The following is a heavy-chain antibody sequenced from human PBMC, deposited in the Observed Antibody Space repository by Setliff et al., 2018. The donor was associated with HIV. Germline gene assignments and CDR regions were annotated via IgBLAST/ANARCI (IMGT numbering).Heavy chain of an antibody. CDR3: AXXXXXXXGSGLG. V-gene: IGHV1-2*02. CDR2: INPNSGNT. Sequence: ASVKVSCKASGYTFTTYSLHWVRQAPGHSLEWMGWINPNSGNTXYAQKFQGRVTMXXXXSXSTAYMEVRSLRSEDTAEYYCAXXXXXXXGSGLGWAXXXXVT. D-gene: IGHD3-10*01. J-gene: IGHJ4*02. CDR1: GYTFTTYS.